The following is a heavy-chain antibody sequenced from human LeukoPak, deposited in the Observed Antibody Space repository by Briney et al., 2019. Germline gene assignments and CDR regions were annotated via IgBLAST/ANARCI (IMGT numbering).Heavy chain of an antibody. CDR1: GGSISSSSYY. Sequence: KSSETLSLTCTVSGGSISSSSYYWGWIRQPPGKGLEWIGSIYHSGSTYYNPSLKSRVTISIDMSKNEFSLRLNSVTAADTAMYYCAKSGVYGLIDYWGQGTLVTVSS. J-gene: IGHJ4*02. CDR3: AKSGVYGLIDY. V-gene: IGHV4-39*01. CDR2: IYHSGST. D-gene: IGHD5/OR15-5a*01.